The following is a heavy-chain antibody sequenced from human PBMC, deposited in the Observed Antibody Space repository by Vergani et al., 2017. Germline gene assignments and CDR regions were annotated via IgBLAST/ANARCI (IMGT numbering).Heavy chain of an antibody. CDR2: SYHSGST. V-gene: IGHV4-38-2*01. D-gene: IGHD4/OR15-4a*01. Sequence: QVQLQESGPGLVKPSETLSLTCAVSGYSISSGYYWGWIREPPGKVLEWIGSSYHSGSTYYNPCLKSRVTMTVDTSKNQFSLKLSCVTAADAAVYYCAKTMVRRTSGFDCWGQGTLVTVSS. CDR1: GYSISSGYY. J-gene: IGHJ4*02. CDR3: AKTMVRRTSGFDC.